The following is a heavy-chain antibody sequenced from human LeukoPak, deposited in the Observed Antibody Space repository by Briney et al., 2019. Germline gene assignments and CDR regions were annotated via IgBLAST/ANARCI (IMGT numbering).Heavy chain of an antibody. V-gene: IGHV1-18*01. Sequence: ASVKVSCKASGYTFTSYGISWVRQAPGQGLEWMGWISAYNGNTNYAQKLQGRVTMTTDTSTSTAYMELRSLRSDDTAVYYCARALISYYYDSSGYQFDYWGQGTLVTVSS. D-gene: IGHD3-22*01. CDR3: ARALISYYYDSSGYQFDY. CDR1: GYTFTSYG. CDR2: ISAYNGNT. J-gene: IGHJ4*02.